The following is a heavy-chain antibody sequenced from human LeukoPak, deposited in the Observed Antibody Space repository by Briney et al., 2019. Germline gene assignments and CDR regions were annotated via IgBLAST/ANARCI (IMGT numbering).Heavy chain of an antibody. Sequence: GGSRKPPGPAPGFTFTNPWMTWFRQAPGKGRKWFARIKTKSDGGTTDYAAAVKGRFTISRDDSKNTLSLRMNSLKTEDTAVYYCATYMVRGGDPRYWGQGTLVTVSS. CDR2: IKTKSDGGTT. CDR3: ATYMVRGGDPRY. V-gene: IGHV3-15*01. D-gene: IGHD3-10*01. CDR1: GFTFTNPW. J-gene: IGHJ4*02.